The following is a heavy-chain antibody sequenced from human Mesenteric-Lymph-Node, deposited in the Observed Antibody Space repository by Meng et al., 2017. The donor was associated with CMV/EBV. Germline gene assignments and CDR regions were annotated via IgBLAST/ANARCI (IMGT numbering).Heavy chain of an antibody. CDR2: ISSSGSTT. J-gene: IGHJ6*02. CDR1: GFTFSDYY. V-gene: IGHV3-11*01. D-gene: IGHD3-3*01. Sequence: GESLKISCAASGFTFSDYYMTWIRQAPGKGLEWVSYISSSGSTTYYADSVKGRFTISRDNAKNSLHLQMNSLRSEDTAVYYCARMYYDFWSALQSRDYYYYYGMDVWGQGTTVTVSS. CDR3: ARMYYDFWSALQSRDYYYYYGMDV.